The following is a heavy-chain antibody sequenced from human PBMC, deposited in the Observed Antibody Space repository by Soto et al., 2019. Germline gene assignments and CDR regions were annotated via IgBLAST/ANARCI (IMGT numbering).Heavy chain of an antibody. V-gene: IGHV4-39*01. CDR3: ARPKYDSSGPSAY. Sequence: QLQLQESGPGLVKPSETLSLTCTVSGGSISSSSYYWGWIRQPPGKGLEWIGSVYYSGSTCYNPSLASRAPXSXAXXKPPSSLQLSSATAADTAVYYCARPKYDSSGPSAYWGQGTLVTVSS. CDR2: VYYSGST. D-gene: IGHD3-22*01. CDR1: GGSISSSSYY. J-gene: IGHJ4*02.